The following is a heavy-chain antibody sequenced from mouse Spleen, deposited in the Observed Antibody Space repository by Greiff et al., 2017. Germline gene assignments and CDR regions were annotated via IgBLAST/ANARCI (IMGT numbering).Heavy chain of an antibody. Sequence: EVQLVESGPGLVKPSQSLSLTCSVTGYSITSGYYWNWIRQFPGNKLEWMGYISYDGSNNYNPSLKNRISITRDTSKNQFFLKLNSVTTEDTATYYCARDGNYRFLAYWGQGTLVTVSA. CDR1: GYSITSGYY. V-gene: IGHV3-6*01. D-gene: IGHD2-1*01. CDR2: ISYDGSN. CDR3: ARDGNYRFLAY. J-gene: IGHJ3*01.